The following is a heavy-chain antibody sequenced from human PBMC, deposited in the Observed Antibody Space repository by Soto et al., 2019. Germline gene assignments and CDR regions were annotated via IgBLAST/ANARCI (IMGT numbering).Heavy chain of an antibody. CDR1: GGTFSSYA. CDR2: IITIFGTA. Sequence: QVQLVQSGAEVKKPGSSVKVSCKASGGTFSSYAISWVRQAPGQGLEWMGWIITIFGTANYAQKFQGRVTIAADESTSTAYMEMSSLRAEDTAVYYCAREGIRDIVGGVDATLGGMDVGGQGTTVTVSS. J-gene: IGHJ6*02. CDR3: AREGIRDIVGGVDATLGGMDV. D-gene: IGHD2-15*01. V-gene: IGHV1-69*12.